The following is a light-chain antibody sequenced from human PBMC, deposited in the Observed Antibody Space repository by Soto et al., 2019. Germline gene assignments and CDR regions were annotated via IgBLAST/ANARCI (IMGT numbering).Light chain of an antibody. J-gene: IGLJ2*01. CDR1: NIGSKS. V-gene: IGLV3-21*04. CDR2: YEI. Sequence: SYELTQPPSVSVAPGQTASITCGGNNIGSKSVHWYQQKSGQAPVLVIYYEIDRPSGIPERFSGSNFGNTATLTISRVEAGDEANYYCHVWDSDREHPVFGGGPKPPS. CDR3: HVWDSDREHPV.